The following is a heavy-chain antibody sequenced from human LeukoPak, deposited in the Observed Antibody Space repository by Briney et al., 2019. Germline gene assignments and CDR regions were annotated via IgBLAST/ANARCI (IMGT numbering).Heavy chain of an antibody. J-gene: IGHJ5*02. CDR1: GFTFSSYS. Sequence: GGSLRVSRAASGFTFSSYSMNWVRQAPGKGLEWVSSISSSSSYIYYADSVKGRFTISRDNAKNSLYLQMNSLRAEDTAVYYCARDLRYSSSCSPGWFDPWGQGTLVTVSS. CDR2: ISSSSSYI. V-gene: IGHV3-21*01. D-gene: IGHD6-13*01. CDR3: ARDLRYSSSCSPGWFDP.